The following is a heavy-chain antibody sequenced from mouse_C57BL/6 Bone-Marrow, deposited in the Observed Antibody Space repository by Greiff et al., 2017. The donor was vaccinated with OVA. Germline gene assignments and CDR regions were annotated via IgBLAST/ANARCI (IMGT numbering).Heavy chain of an antibody. CDR1: GFNIKDDY. CDR3: TTGVLRYQ. J-gene: IGHJ3*01. CDR2: IDPENGDT. D-gene: IGHD1-1*01. Sequence: VQLQQSGAELVRPGASVKLSCTASGFNIKDDYMHWVKQRPEQGLEWIGWIDPENGDTEYASKFQGKATITADTSSNTAYLQLSSLTSEDTAVYYCTTGVLRYQGGQGTLVTVSA. V-gene: IGHV14-4*01.